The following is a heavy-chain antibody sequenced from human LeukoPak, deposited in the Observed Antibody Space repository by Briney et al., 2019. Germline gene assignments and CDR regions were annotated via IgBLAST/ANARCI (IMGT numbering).Heavy chain of an antibody. D-gene: IGHD5-24*01. CDR2: FYVGAAT. CDR3: ARGDGYNFFYG. J-gene: IGHJ4*02. V-gene: IGHV3-53*01. CDR1: EFSVTNNY. Sequence: PGASMRLSCAAAEFSVTNNYMSLVRQPPGNGLEMGSIFYVGAATYYADSVKGRFTISTDNFDNTLYLQWKSLRAEDTAIYYCARGDGYNFFYGWGQGSLVTVS.